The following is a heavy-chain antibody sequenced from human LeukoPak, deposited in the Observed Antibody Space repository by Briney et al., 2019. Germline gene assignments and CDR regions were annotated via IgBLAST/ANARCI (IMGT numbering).Heavy chain of an antibody. D-gene: IGHD2-21*01. CDR3: AKDIVLFGSMNDY. CDR1: GFTFSSYG. V-gene: IGHV3-30*02. Sequence: GGSLRLSCAASGFTFSSYGMHWVRQAPGKGLEWVAFIRYDGSNKYYADSVKGRFTISRDNSKNTLYLQMNSLRAEDTAVYYCAKDIVLFGSMNDYRGQGTLVTVSS. CDR2: IRYDGSNK. J-gene: IGHJ4*02.